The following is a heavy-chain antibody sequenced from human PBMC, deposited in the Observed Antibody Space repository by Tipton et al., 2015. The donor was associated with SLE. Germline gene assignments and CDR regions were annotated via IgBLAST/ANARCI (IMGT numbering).Heavy chain of an antibody. J-gene: IGHJ4*02. CDR2: IWYDGSNK. CDR3: AKAMSKARQVAGPPFDY. CDR1: GFTFSSYG. V-gene: IGHV3-33*06. D-gene: IGHD6-19*01. Sequence: SLRLSCAASGFTFSSYGMHWVRQAPGKGLEWVAVIWYDGSNKYYADSVKGRFTISRDNSKNTLYLQMNSLRAEDTAVYYCAKAMSKARQVAGPPFDYWGQGTLVTVSS.